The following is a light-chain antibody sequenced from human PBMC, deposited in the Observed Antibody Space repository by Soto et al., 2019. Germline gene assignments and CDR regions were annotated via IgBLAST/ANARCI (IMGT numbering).Light chain of an antibody. CDR3: QKYQAYPS. V-gene: IGKV1-5*03. CDR1: QSISSW. J-gene: IGKJ4*01. Sequence: DIQMTQSPSTLSASVGAKVTITCRASQSISSWLAWYQQKPGQAPNLVIYRASKLQSGVPSRFSGTGFGTEFSLTISSLQPDDFANYYCQKYQAYPSFGGGTTVDIK. CDR2: RAS.